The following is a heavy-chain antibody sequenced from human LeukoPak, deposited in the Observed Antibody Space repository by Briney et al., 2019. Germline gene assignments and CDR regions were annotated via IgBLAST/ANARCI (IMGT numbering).Heavy chain of an antibody. CDR1: GGSISSSSYY. CDR2: IYYSGST. CDR3: ARVSDSYLDY. V-gene: IGHV4-39*07. J-gene: IGHJ4*02. Sequence: SETLSLTCTVSGGSISSSSYYWGWIRQPPGKGLEWIGSIYYSGSTYYNPSLKSRVTISVDTSKNQFSLKLSSVTAADTAVYYCARVSDSYLDYWGQGTLVTVS.